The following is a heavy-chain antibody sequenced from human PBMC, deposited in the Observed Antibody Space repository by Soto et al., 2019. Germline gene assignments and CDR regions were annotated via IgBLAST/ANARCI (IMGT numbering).Heavy chain of an antibody. V-gene: IGHV6-1*01. D-gene: IGHD1-26*01. CDR2: TYYRSRWYN. J-gene: IGHJ6*03. CDR1: GDSVSSNSAA. Sequence: PSQTLSLTCAISGDSVSSNSAAWNWIRQSPSRGLEWLGRTYYRSRWYNDYAVSVKSRITVNPDTSKNQFSLHLNSVTPEDTAVYYFVGTTSLQRYHRDVWDKGTKVPVS. CDR3: VGTTSLQRYHRDV.